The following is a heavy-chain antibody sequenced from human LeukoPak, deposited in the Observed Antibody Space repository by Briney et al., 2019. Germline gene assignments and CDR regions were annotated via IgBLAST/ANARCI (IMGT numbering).Heavy chain of an antibody. J-gene: IGHJ3*01. CDR2: IYYTGTT. V-gene: IGHV4-39*01. Sequence: SETLSLTCSVSGGSITSSEYYWGWIRRPPGKRLEWIASIYYTGTTSYNPSLKSRVTISVDTSNNQFSLRLSSVTAADTAVYFCARHLNLYDVSGHTFDVWGQGTVLTVSS. D-gene: IGHD2-15*01. CDR1: GGSITSSEYY. CDR3: ARHLNLYDVSGHTFDV.